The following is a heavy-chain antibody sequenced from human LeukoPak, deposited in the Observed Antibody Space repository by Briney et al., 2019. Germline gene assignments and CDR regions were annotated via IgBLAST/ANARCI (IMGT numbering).Heavy chain of an antibody. D-gene: IGHD3-10*01. CDR1: GFTFSSYA. CDR2: ISYDGSNK. J-gene: IGHJ6*02. CDR3: ARTGGLFHTISRNYYYGMDV. V-gene: IGHV3-30-3*01. Sequence: QPGGSLRLSCAASGFTFSSYAMSWVRQAPGKGLEWVAVISYDGSNKYYADSVKGRFTISRDNSKNTLYLQMNSLRAEDTAVYYCARTGGLFHTISRNYYYGMDVWGQGTTVTVSS.